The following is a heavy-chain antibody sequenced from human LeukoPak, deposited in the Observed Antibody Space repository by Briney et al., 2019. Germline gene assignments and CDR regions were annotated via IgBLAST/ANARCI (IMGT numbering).Heavy chain of an antibody. Sequence: GASVKVSCKVSGYTLTELSMHWVRQAPGKGLEWMGGFDPEDGETIYAQKFQGRVTMTEDTSTDTAYMELSSLRPEDTAVYYCATAPSIVVVPAAMGWFDPWGQGTLVTVSS. V-gene: IGHV1-24*01. CDR3: ATAPSIVVVPAAMGWFDP. CDR2: FDPEDGET. CDR1: GYTLTELS. D-gene: IGHD2-2*01. J-gene: IGHJ5*02.